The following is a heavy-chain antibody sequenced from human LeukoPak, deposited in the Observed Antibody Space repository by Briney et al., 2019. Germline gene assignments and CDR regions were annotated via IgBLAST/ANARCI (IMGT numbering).Heavy chain of an antibody. J-gene: IGHJ4*02. D-gene: IGHD3-10*01. CDR2: IYTSGST. V-gene: IGHV4-61*02. CDR1: GCSISSGSYY. Sequence: PSETLSLTCTVSGCSISSGSYYWSWIRQPAGKGLEWIGRIYTSGSTNYNPSLKSRVTISVDTSKNQFSLKLSSVTAADTAVYYCAGMVRGAPFDYWGQGTLVTVSS. CDR3: AGMVRGAPFDY.